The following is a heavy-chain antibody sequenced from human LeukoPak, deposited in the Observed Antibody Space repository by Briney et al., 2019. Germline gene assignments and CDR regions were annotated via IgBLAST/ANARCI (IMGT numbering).Heavy chain of an antibody. V-gene: IGHV3-23*01. D-gene: IGHD6-19*01. Sequence: GGSLRLSCAVSGITLSNYGMSWVRQAPGKGLEWVAGISGSGGGTNYADSVKGRFTISRDNPKNTLFLQMNNLRAEDTAVYFCAKTTAGYSSGRYPGWPIDYWGQGTLVTVSS. CDR3: AKTTAGYSSGRYPGWPIDY. J-gene: IGHJ4*02. CDR1: GITLSNYG. CDR2: ISGSGGGT.